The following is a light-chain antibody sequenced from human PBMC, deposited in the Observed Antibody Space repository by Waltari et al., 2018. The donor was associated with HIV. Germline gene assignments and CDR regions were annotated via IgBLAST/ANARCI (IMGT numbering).Light chain of an antibody. J-gene: IGLJ3*02. CDR3: ATWDANLNGVV. CDR1: AATIAIHP. Sequence: QSVLTQPPSTSESPGQWITIPCSGSAATIAIHPVTWFKHVPGTAPKLLIFGSHQRPAGVPDRFSGSKSGTSASLAIRGLQSEDEAEYYCATWDANLNGVVFGGGTKVTVL. CDR2: GSH. V-gene: IGLV1-44*01.